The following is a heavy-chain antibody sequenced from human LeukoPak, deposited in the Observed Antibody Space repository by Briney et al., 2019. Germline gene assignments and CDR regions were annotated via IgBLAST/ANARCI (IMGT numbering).Heavy chain of an antibody. J-gene: IGHJ4*02. D-gene: IGHD6-19*01. V-gene: IGHV6-1*01. CDR2: TYYRFKWYY. CDR1: GDSVSSNSAS. Sequence: SQTLSLTCAISGDSVSSNSASWNWIRQSPSRGLEWLGRTYYRFKWYYDYTLFVKSRIIINPDTSKNQFSLHLNSVTPEDTAVYYCARESDRIGFDFDYWGQGTLVTVSS. CDR3: ARESDRIGFDFDY.